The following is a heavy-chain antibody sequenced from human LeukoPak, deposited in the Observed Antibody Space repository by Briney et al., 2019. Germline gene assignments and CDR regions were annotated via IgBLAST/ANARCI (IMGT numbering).Heavy chain of an antibody. D-gene: IGHD6-19*01. CDR1: GYTFTTYG. J-gene: IGHJ4*02. CDR2: ITPNNGNI. Sequence: ASVKVSCKASGYTFTTYGITWVRQAPGQGLEWMGWITPNNGNINYAQKFQGRFTMTTDTSTTTAYMELRSLRSDDTAVYYCARGGYSSGWSIDYWGQGTLVTVSS. CDR3: ARGGYSSGWSIDY. V-gene: IGHV1-18*01.